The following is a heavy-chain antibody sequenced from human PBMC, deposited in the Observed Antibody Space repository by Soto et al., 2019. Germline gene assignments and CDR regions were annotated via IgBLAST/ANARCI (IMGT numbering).Heavy chain of an antibody. CDR2: IIPILGIA. CDR1: GGTFSSYT. J-gene: IGHJ4*02. Sequence: QVQLVQSGAAVKKPGSSVKVSCKASGGTFSSYTISWVRQAPGQGLEWMGRIIPILGIANYAQKFQGRVTITADKSTSTAYMELSSLRSEDTAVYYCATDSSGYRYYFDYWGQGTLVTVSS. CDR3: ATDSSGYRYYFDY. D-gene: IGHD3-22*01. V-gene: IGHV1-69*02.